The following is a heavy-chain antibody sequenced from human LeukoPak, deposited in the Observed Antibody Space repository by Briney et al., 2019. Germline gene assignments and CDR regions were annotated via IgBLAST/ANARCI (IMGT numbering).Heavy chain of an antibody. V-gene: IGHV3-30*18. D-gene: IGHD6-19*01. CDR2: ISYDGSNK. CDR1: GFTFSSYG. Sequence: PGGSLRLSCAASGFTFSSYGMHWVRQAPGKGLEWVAVISYDGSNKYYADSVKGRFTISRDNSKNTLYPQMNSLRAEDTAVYYCAKEEQWLLMTASFDYWGQGTLVTVSS. CDR3: AKEEQWLLMTASFDY. J-gene: IGHJ4*02.